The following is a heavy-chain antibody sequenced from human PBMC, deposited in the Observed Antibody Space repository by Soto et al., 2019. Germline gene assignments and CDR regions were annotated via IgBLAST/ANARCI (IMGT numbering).Heavy chain of an antibody. CDR2: ISYDTTNK. J-gene: IGHJ3*02. CDR3: AKDMRSYDYVWGSYHPLHAFDI. D-gene: IGHD3-16*02. V-gene: IGHV3-30-3*01. CDR1: GFAFSSYA. Sequence: QVQLVESGGGVVQPGRSLRLSCAASGFAFSSYAMHWVRRAPGKGLEWVAVISYDTTNKYYADSVKGRFTISRDNSKKTMYLQMSSLRAEDTALYYCAKDMRSYDYVWGSYHPLHAFDIWGQGTMVTVSS.